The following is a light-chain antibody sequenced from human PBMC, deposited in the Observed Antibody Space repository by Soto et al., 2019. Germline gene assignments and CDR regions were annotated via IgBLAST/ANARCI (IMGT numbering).Light chain of an antibody. J-gene: IGLJ2*01. CDR3: SSSTSSSTLV. CDR2: EVS. V-gene: IGLV2-14*01. CDR1: SSDVGGYNY. Sequence: QSALTQPASVSGSPGQSITISCTGTSSDVGGYNYVSWYQQHPGKAPKLMIYEVSNRPSGVSNRFSGSKSGNTASLTISGLQAEDEADYYCSSSTSSSTLVFGGGTQVTVL.